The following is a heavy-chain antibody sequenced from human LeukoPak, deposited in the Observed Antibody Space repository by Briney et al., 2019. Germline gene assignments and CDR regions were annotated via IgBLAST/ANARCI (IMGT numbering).Heavy chain of an antibody. CDR1: GYSFTSYW. CDR3: ARRFDYADNWFDP. CDR2: IDPSDSYT. J-gene: IGHJ5*02. D-gene: IGHD4-17*01. Sequence: GESLKISCKGSGYSFTSYWISWVRQMPGKGLEWMGRIDPSDSYTNYSPSFQGHVTISADKSISTAYLQWSSLKASDTAMYYCARRFDYADNWFDPWGQGTLVTASS. V-gene: IGHV5-10-1*01.